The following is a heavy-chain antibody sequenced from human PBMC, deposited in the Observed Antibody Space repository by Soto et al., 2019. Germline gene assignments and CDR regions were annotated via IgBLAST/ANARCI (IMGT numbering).Heavy chain of an antibody. CDR3: ALQLDGGGDWFDR. J-gene: IGHJ5*02. D-gene: IGHD5-18*01. V-gene: IGHV4-59*01. CDR1: GGSISSYY. CDR2: IYYSGRT. Sequence: AETRSLTCTVSGGSISSYYWSWIRQPPGKGLEWIGYIYYSGRTNYTTSLKSRVTISVDTSKNQFSLKLSSVPAADTAVYYCALQLDGGGDWFDRWRQRSLVTVSA.